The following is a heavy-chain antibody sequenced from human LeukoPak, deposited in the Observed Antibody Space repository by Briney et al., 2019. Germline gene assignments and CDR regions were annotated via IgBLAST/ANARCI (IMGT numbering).Heavy chain of an antibody. CDR3: ATDGGPAYSSSWYLY. V-gene: IGHV3-48*03. CDR2: ISSSGSTI. J-gene: IGHJ4*02. CDR1: GFTFSSYE. Sequence: GGSLRLSCAASGFTFSSYEMNWVRQAPGKGLEWVSYISSSGSTIYYADSVKGRFTISRDNAKNSLYLQMNSLRAEDTAVYYCATDGGPAYSSSWYLYWGQGSLVTVSS. D-gene: IGHD6-13*01.